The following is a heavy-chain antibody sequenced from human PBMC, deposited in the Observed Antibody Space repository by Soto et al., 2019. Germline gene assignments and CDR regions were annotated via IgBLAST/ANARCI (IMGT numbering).Heavy chain of an antibody. CDR2: ITASGGST. V-gene: IGHV3-23*01. J-gene: IGHJ4*02. CDR3: AHTQGIVLVPAAIWY. Sequence: PGGSLRLSCAASGFTFSIYAMSWVRHAPGKGLEWVSGITASGGSTSYADSVKGRFTISRDNSKNTLYLQMNSLRAEDTAVYYCAHTQGIVLVPAAIWYWGQGTLVTVSS. D-gene: IGHD2-2*02. CDR1: GFTFSIYA.